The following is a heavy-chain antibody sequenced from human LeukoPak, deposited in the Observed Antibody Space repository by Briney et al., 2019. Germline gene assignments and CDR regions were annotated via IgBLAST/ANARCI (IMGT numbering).Heavy chain of an antibody. D-gene: IGHD1-26*01. CDR3: AVKQGGSYED. J-gene: IGHJ4*02. CDR2: IYHSGST. CDR1: GGSISIGGYY. Sequence: PSETLSLTCTVSGGSISIGGYYWSWIRQPPGKGLEWIGYIYHSGSTYYNPSLKSRVTISVDRSKNQFSLKLNSVTAADTAVYYCAVKQGGSYEDWGQGTLVTVSS. V-gene: IGHV4-30-2*01.